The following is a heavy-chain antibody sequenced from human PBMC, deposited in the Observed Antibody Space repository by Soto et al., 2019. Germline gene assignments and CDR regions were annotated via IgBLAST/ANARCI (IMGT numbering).Heavy chain of an antibody. Sequence: GESLKISCAASGFTFDDYTMHWVRQAPGKGLEWVSLISWDGGSTYYADSVKGRFTISRDNSKNSLYLQMNSLRTEDTALYYCAKDMEIAAAVLPDYWGQGTLVTVSS. CDR1: GFTFDDYT. J-gene: IGHJ4*02. D-gene: IGHD6-13*01. CDR3: AKDMEIAAAVLPDY. V-gene: IGHV3-43*01. CDR2: ISWDGGST.